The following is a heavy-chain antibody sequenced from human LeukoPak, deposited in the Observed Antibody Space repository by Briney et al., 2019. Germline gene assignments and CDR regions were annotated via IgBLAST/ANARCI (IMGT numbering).Heavy chain of an antibody. CDR1: GFTFSSYA. J-gene: IGHJ3*02. D-gene: IGHD2-2*02. Sequence: GGSLRLSCAASGFTFSSYAMHWVRRAPGKGLEWVAVISYDGSNKYYADSVKGQFTISRDNSKNTLYLQMNSLSDEDTAVYYCASYQLLYGAFDIWGQGTMVTVSS. CDR2: ISYDGSNK. V-gene: IGHV3-30*01. CDR3: ASYQLLYGAFDI.